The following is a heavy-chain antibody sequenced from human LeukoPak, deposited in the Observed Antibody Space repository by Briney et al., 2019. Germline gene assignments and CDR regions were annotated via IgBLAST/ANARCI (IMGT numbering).Heavy chain of an antibody. Sequence: GGSLRLSCAASGFTFSDYYMSWIRQAPGKGLEWVSYISSSGSTIYYADSAKGRFTISRDNAKNSLYLQMNSLRAEDTAVYYCARIIVGIPEGWYYFDYWGQGTLVTVSS. J-gene: IGHJ4*02. D-gene: IGHD1-26*01. V-gene: IGHV3-11*04. CDR3: ARIIVGIPEGWYYFDY. CDR1: GFTFSDYY. CDR2: ISSSGSTI.